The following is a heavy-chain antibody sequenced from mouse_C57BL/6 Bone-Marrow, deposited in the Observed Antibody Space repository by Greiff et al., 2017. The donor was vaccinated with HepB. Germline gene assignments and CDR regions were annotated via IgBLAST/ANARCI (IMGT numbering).Heavy chain of an antibody. CDR3: HYYGSSYVRYFDV. D-gene: IGHD1-1*01. J-gene: IGHJ1*03. V-gene: IGHV1-7*01. CDR2: INPSSGYT. Sequence: VQLQQSGAELAKPGASVKLSCKASGYTFTSYWMHWVKQRPGQGLEWIGYINPSSGYTKYNQKFKDKATLTAVSSASTAYMELSSLTNEDSAVYYCHYYGSSYVRYFDVWGTGTTVTVSS. CDR1: GYTFTSYW.